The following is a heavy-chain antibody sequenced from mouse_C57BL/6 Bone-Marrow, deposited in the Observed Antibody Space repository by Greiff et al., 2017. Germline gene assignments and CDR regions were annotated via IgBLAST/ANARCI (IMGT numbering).Heavy chain of an antibody. J-gene: IGHJ3*01. D-gene: IGHD3-3*01. CDR1: GYTFTSYY. CDR3: ARGWAGLAY. Sequence: SGAELVRPGASVKMSCKASGYTFTSYYMHWVKQTPRQGLEWIGAIYPGNGDTSYNQKFKGKATLTVDKSSSTAYMQLSSLTSEDSAVYFCARGWAGLAYWGQGTLVTVSA. V-gene: IGHV1-12*01. CDR2: IYPGNGDT.